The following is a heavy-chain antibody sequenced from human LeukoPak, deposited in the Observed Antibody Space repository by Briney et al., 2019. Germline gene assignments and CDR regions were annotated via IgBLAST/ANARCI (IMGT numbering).Heavy chain of an antibody. CDR2: IIPIFGTA. D-gene: IGHD3-22*01. J-gene: IGHJ6*02. Sequence: SVKASCKASGGTFSSYAISWVRQAAGQGLEWMGGIIPIFGTANYAQKFQGRVTITADDSTSTAYMELSSLRSEDTAVYYCASSGYDSSGPGGDYYYYGMDVWGQGTTVTVSS. V-gene: IGHV1-69*13. CDR3: ASSGYDSSGPGGDYYYYGMDV. CDR1: GGTFSSYA.